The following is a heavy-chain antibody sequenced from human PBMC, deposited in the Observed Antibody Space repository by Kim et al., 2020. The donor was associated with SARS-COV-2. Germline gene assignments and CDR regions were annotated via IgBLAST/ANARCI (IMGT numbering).Heavy chain of an antibody. CDR1: GFTFSSYW. Sequence: GGSLRLSCAASGFTFSSYWMFWVRQAPGKGLVWVSHLHTDGSRTNYADSVKGRFTISRDNAKNTLFLQMSSLRAEDTAVYYCARGGVPAGLDSWGQGTLVTVSS. CDR3: ARGGVPAGLDS. J-gene: IGHJ4*02. V-gene: IGHV3-74*01. D-gene: IGHD3-10*01. CDR2: LHTDGSRT.